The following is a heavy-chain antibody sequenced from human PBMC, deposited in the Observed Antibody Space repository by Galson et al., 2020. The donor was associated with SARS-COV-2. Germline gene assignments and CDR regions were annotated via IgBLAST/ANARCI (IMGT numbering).Heavy chain of an antibody. CDR3: ARVGYTNYSFDY. J-gene: IGHJ4*02. V-gene: IGHV4-31*03. D-gene: IGHD4-4*01. CDR1: GGSISSGDYY. Sequence: SETLSLTCTVSGGSISSGDYYWSWIRQHPGKGLEWIGYIYYSGSTYYNPSLKSRATISVDTSKNQFSLKLSSVTAADTAVYYCARVGYTNYSFDYWGQGTLVTVSS. CDR2: IYYSGST.